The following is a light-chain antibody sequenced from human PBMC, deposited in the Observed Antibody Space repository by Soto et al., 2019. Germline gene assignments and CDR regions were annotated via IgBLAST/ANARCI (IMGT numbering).Light chain of an antibody. CDR1: SSDVGGYNH. CDR2: EVR. J-gene: IGLJ3*02. CDR3: CSYTSSSIRV. Sequence: QSALTQPASVSGSPGQSITISCTGTSSDVGGYNHVSWYRQHPGKAPKLIIYEVRNRPSGVSNRLSGSKSGNTASLTISGLQADDEADYYCCSYTSSSIRVFGGGTQLTVL. V-gene: IGLV2-14*01.